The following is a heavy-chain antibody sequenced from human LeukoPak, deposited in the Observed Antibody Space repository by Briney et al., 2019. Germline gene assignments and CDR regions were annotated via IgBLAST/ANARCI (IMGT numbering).Heavy chain of an antibody. V-gene: IGHV4-59*01. CDR3: ARRAGEYSHPYDY. J-gene: IGHJ4*02. Sequence: SETLSLTCTVSGASISSYYWSWIRQPPGQGLEWIGYIYASGNTNSNPSLKSRVTMSVDTSNDQFSLMLTSVTAADTAVYYCARRAGEYSHPYDYWGQGTLVTVSS. CDR1: GASISSYY. D-gene: IGHD4-17*01. CDR2: IYASGNT.